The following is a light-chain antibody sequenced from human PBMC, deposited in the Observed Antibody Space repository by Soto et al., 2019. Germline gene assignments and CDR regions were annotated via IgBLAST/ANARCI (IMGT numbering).Light chain of an antibody. CDR3: QSYYSSPWV. V-gene: IGLV6-57*03. J-gene: IGLJ3*02. CDR1: SGSIASNY. CDR2: EDN. Sequence: NFMLTQPHSVSESPGKTVTISCTRSSGSIASNYVQWYQQRPGSAPTTVIYEDNQRPSGVPDRFSGSIDSSSNSASLTISGLKTEDEADYYCQSYYSSPWVFGGGTKLTVL.